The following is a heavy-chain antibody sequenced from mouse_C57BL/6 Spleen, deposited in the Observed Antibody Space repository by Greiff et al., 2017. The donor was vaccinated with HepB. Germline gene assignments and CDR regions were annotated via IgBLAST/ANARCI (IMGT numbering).Heavy chain of an antibody. CDR3: ARRGYGNYLYYFDY. CDR2: IDPSDSYT. CDR1: GYTFTSYW. Sequence: QVQLKQPGAELVKPGASVKLSCKASGYTFTSYWMQWVKQRPGQGLEWIGEIDPSDSYTNYNQKFKGKATLTVDTSSSTAYMQLSSLTSEDSAVYYCARRGYGNYLYYFDYWGQGTTLTVSS. D-gene: IGHD2-1*01. J-gene: IGHJ2*01. V-gene: IGHV1-50*01.